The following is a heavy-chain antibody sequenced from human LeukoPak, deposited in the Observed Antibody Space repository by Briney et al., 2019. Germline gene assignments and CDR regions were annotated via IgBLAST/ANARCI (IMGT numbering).Heavy chain of an antibody. CDR3: ARDLVYFDWLGAFDI. V-gene: IGHV4-39*07. J-gene: IGHJ3*02. D-gene: IGHD3-9*01. CDR1: GGSISSSSYY. Sequence: SETLSLTCTVSGGSISSSSYYWGWIRQPPGKGLEWIGSIYYSGSTYYNPSLKSRVTISVDTSKNQFSLKLSSVTAADTAVYYCARDLVYFDWLGAFDIWGQGTMVTVSS. CDR2: IYYSGST.